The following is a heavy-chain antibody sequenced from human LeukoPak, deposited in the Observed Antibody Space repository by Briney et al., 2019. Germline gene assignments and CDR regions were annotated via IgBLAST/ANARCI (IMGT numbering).Heavy chain of an antibody. CDR1: GFTFSDYY. V-gene: IGHV3-15*01. Sequence: GGSLRLSCAASGFTFSDYYMTWVRQAPGKGLEGVGRIKSKVDGGTIDYAAPVKGRFSISRDDSINTLYLQMNRLRTGDTAVYYCTTDAGYSSRWYNDWGQGTLVTVAS. CDR2: IKSKVDGGTI. J-gene: IGHJ4*02. CDR3: TTDAGYSSRWYND. D-gene: IGHD6-13*01.